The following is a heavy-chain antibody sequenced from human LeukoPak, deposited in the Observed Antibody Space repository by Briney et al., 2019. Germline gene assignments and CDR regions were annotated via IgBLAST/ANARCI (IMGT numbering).Heavy chain of an antibody. CDR2: ISTNSGST. D-gene: IGHD1-26*01. V-gene: IGHV3-23*01. CDR1: GFTFSSYA. Sequence: GGSLRLSCAAPGFTFSSYAMSWVRQAPGKGLEWVSSISTNSGSTNYADSVKGRFTISRDNSKNMVYLQMNSLRAEDTDVYYCAKNTSGTYLDYWGQGILVTVSS. CDR3: AKNTSGTYLDY. J-gene: IGHJ4*02.